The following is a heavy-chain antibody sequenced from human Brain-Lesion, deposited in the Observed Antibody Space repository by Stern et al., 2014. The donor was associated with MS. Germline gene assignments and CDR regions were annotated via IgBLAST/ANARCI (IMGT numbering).Heavy chain of an antibody. CDR2: LHASGAP. Sequence: QDQLVQSGPGLVKPSQTLSLTCTVSGASISSGTSYWSWIRQPAGGGLEWIGRLHASGAPYYNPSLKSRVTISGDTYTNHVSLNLNSVTAADTAVYYCARGHWELLGNNYFDSWGQGTLVTVSS. V-gene: IGHV4-61*02. J-gene: IGHJ4*02. D-gene: IGHD1-26*01. CDR1: GASISSGTSY. CDR3: ARGHWELLGNNYFDS.